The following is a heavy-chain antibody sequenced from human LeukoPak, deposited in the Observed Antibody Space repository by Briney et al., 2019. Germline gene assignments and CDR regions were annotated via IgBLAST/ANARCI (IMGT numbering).Heavy chain of an antibody. V-gene: IGHV3-53*01. D-gene: IGHD4-23*01. CDR3: ARVDVVTVGKNAFDI. CDR1: GFTVSSNY. Sequence: PGGSLRLSCAASGFTVSSNYMSWVRQAPGKGLEWVSVTYTGGSTNYADSVKGRFSISTDNSKNTLYLQMNSLRAEDTAVYYCARVDVVTVGKNAFDIWGQGTMVTVSS. CDR2: TYTGGST. J-gene: IGHJ3*02.